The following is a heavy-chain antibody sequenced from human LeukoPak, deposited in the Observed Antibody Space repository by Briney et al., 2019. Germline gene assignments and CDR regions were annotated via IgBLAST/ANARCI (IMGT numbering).Heavy chain of an antibody. CDR2: INHSGST. V-gene: IGHV4-34*01. D-gene: IGHD2-2*01. CDR3: ALSLPYYFDY. Sequence: PSETLSLTCAVYGGSFSGYYWSWIRQPPGKGLEWIGEINHSGSTNYNPSLKSRVTISVDTSRNQFSLKLRSVTAADTAVYYCALSLPYYFDYWGQGTLVTVSS. CDR1: GGSFSGYY. J-gene: IGHJ4*02.